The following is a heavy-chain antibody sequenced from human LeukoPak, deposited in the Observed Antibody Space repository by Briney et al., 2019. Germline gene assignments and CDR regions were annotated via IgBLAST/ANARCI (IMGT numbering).Heavy chain of an antibody. Sequence: PGGSLRLSCAASGFTFSSYAMSWVRQAPGKGLEWVSAISGSGGSTYYADSVKGRFTISRDNSKNTLYLQMNSLRAEDTAVYYCANNPTHVYYFDYWGQGTLVTVSS. J-gene: IGHJ4*02. D-gene: IGHD2-15*01. CDR3: ANNPTHVYYFDY. CDR2: ISGSGGST. CDR1: GFTFSSYA. V-gene: IGHV3-23*01.